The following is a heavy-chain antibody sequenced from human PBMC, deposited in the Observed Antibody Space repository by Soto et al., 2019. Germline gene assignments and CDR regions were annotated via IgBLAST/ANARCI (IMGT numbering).Heavy chain of an antibody. CDR1: AGSFSYNY. D-gene: IGHD2-2*01. CDR3: ARGLTYCSSTTCAETRFDP. Sequence: SETLSLTCAVYAGSFSYNYWSWIRQPPGKGLEWIGEINQSGSTNYNPSLKSRVTISVDTSKNQFSLKLSSVTAADTAVYYCARGLTYCSSTTCAETRFDPWGQGTLVTV. J-gene: IGHJ5*02. CDR2: INQSGST. V-gene: IGHV4-34*01.